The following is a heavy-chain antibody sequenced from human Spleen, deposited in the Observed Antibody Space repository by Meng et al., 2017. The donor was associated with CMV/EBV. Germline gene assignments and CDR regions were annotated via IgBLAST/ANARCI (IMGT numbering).Heavy chain of an antibody. V-gene: IGHV3-15*01. Sequence: GESLKISCAASGFTFSNAWMSWVRQAPGKGLEWVGRIKSKTDGGTTDYAAPVKGRFTISRDDSKNTLYLQMNSLKTEHTAVYYCTTGRYSYGYEGDYWGQGTLVTVSS. J-gene: IGHJ4*02. CDR2: IKSKTDGGTT. CDR1: GFTFSNAW. D-gene: IGHD5-18*01. CDR3: TTGRYSYGYEGDY.